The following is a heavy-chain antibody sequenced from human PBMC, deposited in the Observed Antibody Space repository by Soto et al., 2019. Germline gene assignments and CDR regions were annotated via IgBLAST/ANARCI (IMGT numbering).Heavy chain of an antibody. CDR2: IDPSDSQT. CDR3: ARQIYDSDTGPNFQYYFDS. J-gene: IGHJ4*02. D-gene: IGHD3-22*01. Sequence: PGESLTISCKGSGYSFAGYWITWVRQEPGKGLEWMGRIDPSDSQTYYSPSFRGHVTISVTKSITTVFLQWSSLRASDTAMYYCARQIYDSDTGPNFQYYFDSWGQGTPVTVSS. V-gene: IGHV5-10-1*01. CDR1: GYSFAGYW.